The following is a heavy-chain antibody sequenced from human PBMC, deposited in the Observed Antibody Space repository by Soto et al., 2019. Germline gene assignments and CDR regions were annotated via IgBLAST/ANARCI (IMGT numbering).Heavy chain of an antibody. J-gene: IGHJ4*02. D-gene: IGHD2-15*01. CDR2: VSIGGST. CDR1: GFTFSSYA. Sequence: DVQLLESGGGLVQPEGSLRLSCAASGFTFSSYAMGWVRQGPGKGLEWVAVVSIGGSTHYADSVRGRFTISRDNSKNTLSLQMSSLTAEDTAVYFCAKRRGAGGQFDYWGQGELVTVSS. CDR3: AKRRGAGGQFDY. V-gene: IGHV3-23*01.